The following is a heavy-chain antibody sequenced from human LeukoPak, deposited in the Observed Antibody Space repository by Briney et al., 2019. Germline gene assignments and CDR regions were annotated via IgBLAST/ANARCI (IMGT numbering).Heavy chain of an antibody. J-gene: IGHJ3*02. V-gene: IGHV3-48*01. CDR3: ARAKRNGFDI. Sequence: GGSLRLSCAASGFTLSNAWMNWVRQAPGKGLEWVSYIRSSSSTIYYADSVKGRFTISRDNAKNSLYLQMNSLRAEDTAVYYCARAKRNGFDIWGQGTMVTVSS. CDR2: IRSSSSTI. CDR1: GFTLSNAW.